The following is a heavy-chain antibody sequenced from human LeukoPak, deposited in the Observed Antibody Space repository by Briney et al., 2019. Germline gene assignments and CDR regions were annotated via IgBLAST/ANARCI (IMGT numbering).Heavy chain of an antibody. CDR1: GGSFSGYY. CDR2: INHSGST. Sequence: NSSETLSLTCAVYGGSFSGYYWSWIRQPPGKGLEWIGEINHSGSTNYNPSLKSRVTISVDTSKNQFSLELSSVTAADTAVYYCARVGMAMVRGVIITRYRTYYGMDVWGQGTTVTVSS. D-gene: IGHD3-10*01. J-gene: IGHJ6*02. V-gene: IGHV4-34*01. CDR3: ARVGMAMVRGVIITRYRTYYGMDV.